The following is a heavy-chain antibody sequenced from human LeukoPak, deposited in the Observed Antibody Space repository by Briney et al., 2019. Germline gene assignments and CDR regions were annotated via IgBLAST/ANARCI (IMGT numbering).Heavy chain of an antibody. CDR1: GFTFSRYW. J-gene: IGHJ5*02. CDR2: IDQDGSHE. CDR3: AKELDSRITMVRGDP. D-gene: IGHD3-10*01. Sequence: PGGSLRLSCVGSGFTFSRYWMSWVRQAPGKGLEWVANIDQDGSHEYYLDSVKGRFTISRDDAKNSLYLQMNSLRIEDTAVYYCAKELDSRITMVRGDPWGQGTLVTVSS. V-gene: IGHV3-7*01.